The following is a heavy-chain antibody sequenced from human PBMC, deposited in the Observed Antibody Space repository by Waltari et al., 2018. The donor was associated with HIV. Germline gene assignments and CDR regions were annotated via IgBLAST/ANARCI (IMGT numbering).Heavy chain of an antibody. J-gene: IGHJ5*02. CDR1: GFTFSGHD. V-gene: IGHV3-13*01. CDR2: IVSMGDR. D-gene: IGHD4-17*01. CDR3: AGGLMTTSPT. Sequence: EVQLVESGGDLVQPGGSLRLSCAASGFTFSGHDMHWVRQATGKGLEGVAGIVSMGDRHYADSVKGRFTISRDNAKNALYLQMNGLRDEDTAVYYCAGGLMTTSPTWGQGTLVTVSS.